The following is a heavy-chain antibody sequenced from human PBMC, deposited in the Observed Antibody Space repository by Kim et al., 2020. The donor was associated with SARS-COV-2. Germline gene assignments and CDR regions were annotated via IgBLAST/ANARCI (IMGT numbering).Heavy chain of an antibody. D-gene: IGHD5-12*01. J-gene: IGHJ6*02. Sequence: SETLSLTCTVSGGSISSYYWSWIRQPPGKGLEWIGYIYYSGSTNYNPSLKSRVTISVDTSKNQFSLKLSSVTAADTAVYYCARDKWLRFGHYYYYGMDVWGQGTTVTVSS. CDR1: GGSISSYY. CDR3: ARDKWLRFGHYYYYGMDV. V-gene: IGHV4-59*01. CDR2: IYYSGST.